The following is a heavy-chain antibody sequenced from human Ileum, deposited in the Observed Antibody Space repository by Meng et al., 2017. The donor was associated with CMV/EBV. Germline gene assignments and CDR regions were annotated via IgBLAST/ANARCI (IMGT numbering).Heavy chain of an antibody. CDR2: IYYSGST. D-gene: IGHD3-3*01. J-gene: IGHJ4*02. CDR3: ARGPAPPHYYNLWSGTPIDS. V-gene: IGHV4-39*07. Sequence: SETLSLTCTVSGGSISSSSYYWGWIRQPPGKGLEWIGSIYYSGSTYYNPSLKSRVTISVDTSKNQFSLKLSSVTAADTAVYYCARGPAPPHYYNLWSGTPIDSWGQGTLVTVSS. CDR1: GGSISSSSYY.